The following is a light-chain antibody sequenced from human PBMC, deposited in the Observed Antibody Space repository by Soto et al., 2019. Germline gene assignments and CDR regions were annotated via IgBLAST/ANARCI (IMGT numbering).Light chain of an antibody. CDR2: GAS. Sequence: EIVMTQSPATLSVSPGERATLSCRASQSVSSNLAWYQQKPGQAPRLLIYGASTRATGIPARFSGSGSGTDFTLTISRLEPEDFAVYYCQQYATSPSTFGQGTKLEIK. V-gene: IGKV3-15*01. CDR3: QQYATSPST. J-gene: IGKJ2*01. CDR1: QSVSSN.